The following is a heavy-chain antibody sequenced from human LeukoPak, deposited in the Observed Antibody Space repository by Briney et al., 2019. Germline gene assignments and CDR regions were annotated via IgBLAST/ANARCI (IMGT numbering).Heavy chain of an antibody. CDR2: INPNDGDT. V-gene: IGHV1-2*02. CDR1: GYTFTDYY. Sequence: ASVKVSCKASGYTFTDYYMHRVRQAPGQGFEWMGWINPNDGDTNYAQKFQGRVTMTRDTSISTAHMEVSRLRSDDTAVYYCARANFLYCSSTTCLFDYWGQGTLVTVSS. J-gene: IGHJ4*02. CDR3: ARANFLYCSSTTCLFDY. D-gene: IGHD2-2*01.